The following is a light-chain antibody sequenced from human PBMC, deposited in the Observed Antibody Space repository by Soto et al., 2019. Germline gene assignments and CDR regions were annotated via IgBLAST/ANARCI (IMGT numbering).Light chain of an antibody. J-gene: IGLJ2*01. V-gene: IGLV4-69*01. CDR1: SGHRSYA. Sequence: QLVPTQSPSASASLGASVKLTCTLSSGHRSYAIAWHQQQPEKGPRFLMKLNSDGSHRKGDGIPDRFSGSTSGAERYLTISSLQSEDEADYYCQTWGTGIHVVFGGGTKLTVI. CDR2: LNSDGSH. CDR3: QTWGTGIHVV.